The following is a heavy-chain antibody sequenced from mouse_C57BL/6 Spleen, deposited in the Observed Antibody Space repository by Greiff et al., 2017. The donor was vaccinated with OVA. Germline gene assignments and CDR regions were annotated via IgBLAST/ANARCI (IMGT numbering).Heavy chain of an antibody. V-gene: IGHV5-6*01. J-gene: IGHJ2*01. CDR1: GFTFSSYG. CDR3: AGPGYFDY. CDR2: ISSGGSYT. Sequence: EVMLVESGGDLVKPGGSLKLSCAASGFTFSSYGMSWVRQTPDKRLEWVATISSGGSYTYYTDSVKGRFTISRDNAKNTLYLQMSSLKAEDTAMYYCAGPGYFDYWGQGTTLTVSS.